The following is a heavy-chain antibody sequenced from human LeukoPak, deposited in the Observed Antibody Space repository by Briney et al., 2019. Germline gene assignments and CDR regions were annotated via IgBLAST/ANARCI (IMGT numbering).Heavy chain of an antibody. J-gene: IGHJ6*03. Sequence: GGSLRLSCAASGFTFSSHWMNWVRQAPGKGLEWVAKIKQEGSEKYYADSVKGRFTISRDNAKNSLYLQLNSLRAEDTAVYYCARNINNFWSGYLDYMDVWGKGTTVTVSS. CDR3: ARNINNFWSGYLDYMDV. V-gene: IGHV3-7*01. CDR1: GFTFSSHW. CDR2: IKQEGSEK. D-gene: IGHD3-3*01.